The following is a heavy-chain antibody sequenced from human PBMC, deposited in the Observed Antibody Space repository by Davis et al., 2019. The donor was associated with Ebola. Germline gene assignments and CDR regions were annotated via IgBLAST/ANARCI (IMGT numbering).Heavy chain of an antibody. V-gene: IGHV3-21*01. CDR2: ISSSSSYI. CDR3: ARVGDYIWGSSTYYFDY. J-gene: IGHJ4*02. CDR1: GFTFSSYS. D-gene: IGHD3-16*01. Sequence: GGSLRLSCAASGFTFSSYSMNWVRQAPGKGLEWVSSISSSSSYIYYADSVKGRFTISRDNAKNSLYLQMNSLRAEDTAVYYCARVGDYIWGSSTYYFDYWGQGTLVTVSS.